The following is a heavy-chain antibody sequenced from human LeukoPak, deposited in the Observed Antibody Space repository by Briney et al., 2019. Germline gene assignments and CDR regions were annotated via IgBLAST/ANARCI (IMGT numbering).Heavy chain of an antibody. CDR1: GFTFGNYG. CDR2: INWNGGST. D-gene: IGHD6-19*01. V-gene: IGHV3-20*04. J-gene: IGHJ4*02. CDR3: AKDGSSSGWYEYFDY. Sequence: GGSLRLSCAASGFTFGNYGMSWVRQAPGKGLEWVSGINWNGGSTGYADSVEGRFTISRDNAKNSLYLQMNSLRAEDMALYYCAKDGSSSGWYEYFDYWGQGTLVTVSS.